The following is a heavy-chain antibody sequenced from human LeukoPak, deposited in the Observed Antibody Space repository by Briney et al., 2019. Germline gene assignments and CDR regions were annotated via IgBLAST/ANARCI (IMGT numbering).Heavy chain of an antibody. J-gene: IGHJ4*02. CDR2: ISYDGSNK. CDR3: AKDNSWFGELLSDY. V-gene: IGHV3-30*18. D-gene: IGHD3-10*01. CDR1: GFTFSSYG. Sequence: GGSLRLSCAASGFTFSSYGMHWVRQAPGKGLEWVAVISYDGSNKYYADSVKGRFTISRDNSKNTLYLQMNSLRAEDTAVYYCAKDNSWFGELLSDYWGQGTLVTVSS.